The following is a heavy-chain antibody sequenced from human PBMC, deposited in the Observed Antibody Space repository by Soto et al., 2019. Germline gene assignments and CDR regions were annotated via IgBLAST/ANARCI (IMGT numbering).Heavy chain of an antibody. Sequence: ASVKLSCKASGYTFTGYYMHWVRQAPGQGLEWMGWINPNSGGTNYAQKFQGRVTMTRDTSISTAYMELSRLRSDDTAVYYCAGTRDYYDSSGYDYWGQGTLVTVSS. CDR2: INPNSGGT. CDR3: AGTRDYYDSSGYDY. CDR1: GYTFTGYY. V-gene: IGHV1-2*02. D-gene: IGHD3-22*01. J-gene: IGHJ4*02.